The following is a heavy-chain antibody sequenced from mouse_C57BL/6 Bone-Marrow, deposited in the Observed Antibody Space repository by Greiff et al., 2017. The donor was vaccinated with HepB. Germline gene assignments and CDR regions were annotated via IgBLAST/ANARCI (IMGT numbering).Heavy chain of an antibody. Sequence: DVKLVDSGGGLVKPGGSLKLSCAASGFTFSSYAMSWVRQTPEKRLEWVATISDGGSYTYYPDNVKGRFTISRDNAKNNLYLQMSHLKSEDTAMYYCARGKIYFDYWGQGTTLTVSS. CDR2: ISDGGSYT. CDR3: ARGKIYFDY. CDR1: GFTFSSYA. V-gene: IGHV5-4*03. J-gene: IGHJ2*01.